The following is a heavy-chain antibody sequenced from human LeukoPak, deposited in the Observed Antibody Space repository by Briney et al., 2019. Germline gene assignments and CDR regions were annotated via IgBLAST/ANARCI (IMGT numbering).Heavy chain of an antibody. J-gene: IGHJ4*02. CDR2: IYYSGST. CDR3: AREGYYDSSGYYRMLFDY. V-gene: IGHV4-30-4*01. CDR1: GGSISSGDYY. D-gene: IGHD3-22*01. Sequence: PSGTLSLTCTVSGGSISSGDYYWSWIRQPPGKGLEWIGYIYYSGSTYYNPSLKSRVTISVDTSKNQFSLKLSSVTAADTAVYYCAREGYYDSSGYYRMLFDYWGQGTLVTVSS.